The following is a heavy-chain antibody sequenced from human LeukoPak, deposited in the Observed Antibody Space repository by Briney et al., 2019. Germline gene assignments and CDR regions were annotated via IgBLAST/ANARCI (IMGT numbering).Heavy chain of an antibody. D-gene: IGHD6-19*01. V-gene: IGHV5-51*01. Sequence: GESLKISCMASGYSLTTYWIGWVRQMPGKGLEWVGIIYPDDSHTTYNPSFQGQVSISVDKSINTAFLQWSSLKASDTAMYFCASITSGWYQADYWGQGTLVTVSS. CDR2: IYPDDSHT. J-gene: IGHJ4*02. CDR1: GYSLTTYW. CDR3: ASITSGWYQADY.